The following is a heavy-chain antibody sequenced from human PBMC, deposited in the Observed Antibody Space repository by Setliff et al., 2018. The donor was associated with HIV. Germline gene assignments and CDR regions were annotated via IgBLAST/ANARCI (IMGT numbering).Heavy chain of an antibody. CDR3: ARDMVRGVIGGY. CDR1: GGSISSYY. Sequence: SETLSLTCTVSGGSISSYYWSWIRQPPGKGLEWIGYIYTSGSINYNPSLKSRVTISVDTSKNQFSLKLTSVTAADTAVYYCARDMVRGVIGGYWGQGTLVTVSS. D-gene: IGHD3-10*01. J-gene: IGHJ4*02. V-gene: IGHV4-4*09. CDR2: IYTSGSI.